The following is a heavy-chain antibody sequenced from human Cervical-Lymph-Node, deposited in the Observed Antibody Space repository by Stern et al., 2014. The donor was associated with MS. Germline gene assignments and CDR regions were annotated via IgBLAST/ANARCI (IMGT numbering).Heavy chain of an antibody. Sequence: VHLVESGAEVKKPGSSVKVSCKASGGTFSSYAISWVRQAPGQGLEWMGGIIPILGIANYAQKFQGRVTITADKSTSTAYMELSSLRSEDTAVYYCARQIVVVPAAIEYNWFDPWGQGTLVTVSS. CDR3: ARQIVVVPAAIEYNWFDP. D-gene: IGHD2-2*01. CDR1: GGTFSSYA. V-gene: IGHV1-69*09. CDR2: IIPILGIA. J-gene: IGHJ5*02.